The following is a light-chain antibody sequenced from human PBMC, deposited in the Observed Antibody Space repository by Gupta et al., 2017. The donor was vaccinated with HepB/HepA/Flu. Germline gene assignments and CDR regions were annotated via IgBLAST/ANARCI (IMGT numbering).Light chain of an antibody. CDR3: QHYVASPPLT. Sequence: EIVLMQSPGTLSLSPGETATLSCRASQTVTNNYLAWYQQRPGQAPRLLIYGASSRATGIPDRFSGSGSGTDFTLAISRLEPEDFAVYYCQHYVASPPLTFGGGTKVEIK. V-gene: IGKV3-20*01. CDR1: QTVTNNY. J-gene: IGKJ4*01. CDR2: GAS.